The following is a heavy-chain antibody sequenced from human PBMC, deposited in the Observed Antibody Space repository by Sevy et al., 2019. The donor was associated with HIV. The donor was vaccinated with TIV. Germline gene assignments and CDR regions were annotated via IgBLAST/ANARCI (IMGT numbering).Heavy chain of an antibody. Sequence: SGPTLVKPTQTLTLTCTFSGFSLSTSGMFVSWIRQPPGKALEWLALIDWDDDKYYSTSLKTRLTISKDTSKNQVVLTMTNMDPVDTATYFCARIRGRSYFYYYGMDVWGQGTTVTVSS. D-gene: IGHD6-13*01. J-gene: IGHJ6*02. CDR2: IDWDDDK. CDR3: ARIRGRSYFYYYGMDV. CDR1: GFSLSTSGMF. V-gene: IGHV2-70*01.